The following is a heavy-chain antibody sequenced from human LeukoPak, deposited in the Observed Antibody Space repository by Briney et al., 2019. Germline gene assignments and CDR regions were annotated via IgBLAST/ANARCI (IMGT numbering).Heavy chain of an antibody. CDR3: AREGRRLLKNAYYFDY. D-gene: IGHD2-15*01. CDR2: LYTSGST. Sequence: SETLSLTCTDPGGSISSYYRSWIRQRAGKGLEWIGRLYTSGSTNYNPSLKSRVTMSVDTSKNQFSLKLSSVTAADTAVYYCAREGRRLLKNAYYFDYWGQGTLVTVSS. V-gene: IGHV4-4*07. J-gene: IGHJ4*02. CDR1: GGSISSYY.